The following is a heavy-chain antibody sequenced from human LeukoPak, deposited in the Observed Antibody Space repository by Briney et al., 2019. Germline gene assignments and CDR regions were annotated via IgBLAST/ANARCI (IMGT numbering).Heavy chain of an antibody. CDR2: IYPGDSDT. CDR3: ARGPPFSYSSSRYNWFDP. J-gene: IGHJ5*02. CDR1: GYSFTSYW. D-gene: IGHD6-13*01. V-gene: IGHV5-51*01. Sequence: GESLKISCKGSGYSFTSYWIGWVRQMPGKGLEWMGIIYPGDSDTRYSPSFQGQVTISADKSISTAYLQWSSLKASDTAMYYCARGPPFSYSSSRYNWFDPWGQGTLVTVSS.